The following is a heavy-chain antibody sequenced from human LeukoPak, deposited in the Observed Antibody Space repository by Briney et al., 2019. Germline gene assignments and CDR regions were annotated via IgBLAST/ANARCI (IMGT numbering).Heavy chain of an antibody. D-gene: IGHD4-23*01. CDR1: GGTFSSYA. J-gene: IGHJ4*02. Sequence: ASVKVSCKASGGTFSSYAISWVRQAPGQGLEWMGWIIPILGIANYAQKFQGRVTITADKSTSTAYMELSSLRSEDTAVYYCARESGGNYFDYWGQGTLVTVSS. CDR2: IIPILGIA. CDR3: ARESGGNYFDY. V-gene: IGHV1-69*10.